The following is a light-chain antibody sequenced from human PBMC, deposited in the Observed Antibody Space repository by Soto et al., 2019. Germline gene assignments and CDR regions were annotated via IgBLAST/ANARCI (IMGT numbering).Light chain of an antibody. CDR2: GNS. CDR3: QSYDSSLSGSG. J-gene: IGLJ1*01. CDR1: RSNIGTDYD. Sequence: QSVLTQPPSVSGAPGQRVTISCTGSRSNIGTDYDVHWYQQLPGTAPKLLIYGNSNRPSGVPDRFSGSKSGTSASLAITGLQAEDEADYYCQSYDSSLSGSGFGTGTKVTVL. V-gene: IGLV1-40*01.